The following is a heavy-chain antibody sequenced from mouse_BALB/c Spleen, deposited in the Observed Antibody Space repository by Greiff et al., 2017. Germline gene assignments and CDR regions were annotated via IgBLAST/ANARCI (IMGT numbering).Heavy chain of an antibody. Sequence: EVNLVESGGGLVKPGGSLKLSCAASGFTFSSYAMSWVRQSPEKRLEWVAEISSGGSYTYYPDTVTGRFTISRDNAKNTLYLEMSSLRSEDTAMYYCARGITTATGLNYWGQGTTLTVSS. V-gene: IGHV5-9-4*01. D-gene: IGHD1-2*01. CDR1: GFTFSSYA. J-gene: IGHJ2*01. CDR3: ARGITTATGLNY. CDR2: ISSGGSYT.